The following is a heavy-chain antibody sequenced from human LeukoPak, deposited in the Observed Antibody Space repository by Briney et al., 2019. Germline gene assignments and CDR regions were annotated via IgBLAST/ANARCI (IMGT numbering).Heavy chain of an antibody. Sequence: ASVKVSCKASGYTFTGYYMHWVRQAPGQGLEWMGWINPNSGGTNYAQKFQGRVTMTRDTSISTAYMELSRLRPDDTAVYYCARVWAYYYYGSGSIVDDAFDIWGQGTMVTVSS. CDR3: ARVWAYYYYGSGSIVDDAFDI. D-gene: IGHD3-10*01. V-gene: IGHV1-2*02. CDR2: INPNSGGT. J-gene: IGHJ3*02. CDR1: GYTFTGYY.